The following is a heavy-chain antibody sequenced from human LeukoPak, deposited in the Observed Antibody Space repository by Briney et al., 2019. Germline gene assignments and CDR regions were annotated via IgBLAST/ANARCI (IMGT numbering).Heavy chain of an antibody. Sequence: PGGSLRLSCAASGFTFDDYGMSWVRQAPGKGLEWVSGINWNGGSTGYADSVKGRFTISRDNAKNSLYLQMNSLRAEDTAVYYCARVRQQLVRLLGRDTTYYYYNYMDVWGKGTTVTVSS. V-gene: IGHV3-20*04. J-gene: IGHJ6*03. D-gene: IGHD6-13*01. CDR3: ARVRQQLVRLLGRDTTYYYYNYMDV. CDR2: INWNGGST. CDR1: GFTFDDYG.